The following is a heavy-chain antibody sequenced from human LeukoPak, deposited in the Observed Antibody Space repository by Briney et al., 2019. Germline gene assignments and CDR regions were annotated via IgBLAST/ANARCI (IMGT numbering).Heavy chain of an antibody. CDR3: ARGPLWFGELPFDY. J-gene: IGHJ4*02. D-gene: IGHD3-10*01. V-gene: IGHV4-31*01. Sequence: SQTLSLTCTVSGGSISSGGYYWSWIRQHPGKGLEWIGYIYYSGSTYYNPSLKSQVTISVDTSKNQFSLKLSSVTAADTAVYYCARGPLWFGELPFDYWGQGTLVTVSS. CDR2: IYYSGST. CDR1: GGSISSGGYY.